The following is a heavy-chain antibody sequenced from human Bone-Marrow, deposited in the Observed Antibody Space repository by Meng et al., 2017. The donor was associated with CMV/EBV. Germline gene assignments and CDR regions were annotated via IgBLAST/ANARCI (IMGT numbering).Heavy chain of an antibody. D-gene: IGHD5-12*01. CDR2: INSDGSAT. CDR3: ARNSGYAYYYYYGMDV. CDR1: GFTFSSYW. Sequence: GESLKISCAASGFTFSSYWMHWVRQAPGKGLVWVSRINSDGSATSYADSVKGRFTISRDNSKNTLYLQMNSLRAEDTAVYYCARNSGYAYYYYYGMDVWGQGTTVTVSS. J-gene: IGHJ6*02. V-gene: IGHV3-74*01.